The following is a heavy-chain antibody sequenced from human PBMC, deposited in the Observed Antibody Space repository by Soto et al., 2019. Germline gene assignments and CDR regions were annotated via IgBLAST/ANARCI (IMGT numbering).Heavy chain of an antibody. J-gene: IGHJ1*01. CDR3: ARGPRASSGGTGAY. Sequence: EVQLVESGGGLVQPGGSLRLSCEASGFSFDSYWMHWVRQAPGQGPVWVSRIDYDGTTTNYADSVKGRFTISKDNAKNTLYLQMNSLRPEDTAVYYCARGPRASSGGTGAYWGQGTLVTVSS. V-gene: IGHV3-74*01. D-gene: IGHD2-2*01. CDR2: IDYDGTTT. CDR1: GFSFDSYW.